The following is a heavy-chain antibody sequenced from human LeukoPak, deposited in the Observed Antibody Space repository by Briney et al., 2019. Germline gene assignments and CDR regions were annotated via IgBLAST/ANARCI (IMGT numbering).Heavy chain of an antibody. J-gene: IGHJ3*02. D-gene: IGHD3-3*01. V-gene: IGHV3-21*06. Sequence: DSIQGRFTISRDNAENSLYLQMNSLRAEDTAVYYCARVLRFLEWFDAFDIWGQGTMVTVSS. CDR3: ARVLRFLEWFDAFDI.